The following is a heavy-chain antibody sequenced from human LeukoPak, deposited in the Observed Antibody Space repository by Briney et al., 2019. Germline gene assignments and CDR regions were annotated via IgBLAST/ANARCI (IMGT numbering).Heavy chain of an antibody. Sequence: ASVKVSCKASGYTFTGYYMHWVRQAPGQGLEWMGRINPNSGGTNYAQKFQGRVTMTRDTSISTAYMELSGLRSDDTAVYYCARVGGITMVRDVSWFSWFDPWGQGTLVTVSS. J-gene: IGHJ5*02. CDR2: INPNSGGT. D-gene: IGHD3-10*01. V-gene: IGHV1-2*06. CDR3: ARVGGITMVRDVSWFSWFDP. CDR1: GYTFTGYY.